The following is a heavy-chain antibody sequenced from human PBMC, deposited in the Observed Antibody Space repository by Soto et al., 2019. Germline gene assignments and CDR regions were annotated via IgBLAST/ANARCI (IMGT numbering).Heavy chain of an antibody. D-gene: IGHD3-10*01. Sequence: QVQLQESGPGLVKPSQTLSLTCAVSGGSISSGGAYYWSWIRQSPGKGLEWIAYIHYSRSTYYNSSLKGRVTMSVDTAKNQFSLKVSSVTAADTAVYYCDRSPKGLGNFDYWGQGTLVTVSS. CDR2: IHYSRST. CDR3: DRSPKGLGNFDY. V-gene: IGHV4-30-4*01. J-gene: IGHJ4*02. CDR1: GGSISSGGAYY.